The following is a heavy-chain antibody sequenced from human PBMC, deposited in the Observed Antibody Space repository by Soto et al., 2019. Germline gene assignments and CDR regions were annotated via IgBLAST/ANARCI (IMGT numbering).Heavy chain of an antibody. J-gene: IGHJ4*02. CDR3: ARSRRRPSCRGGNCYHFDS. V-gene: IGHV2-5*02. D-gene: IGHD2-15*01. CDR2: VYWDDDK. Sequence: QITLKESGPTLVKHTQTLTLTCSCSGFSISADAVGVGWFRQPPGKAPEWLAIVYWDDDKRYSPSLKSRLTITNDNSRNHVVLTMTNVDPVDTATYFCARSRRRPSCRGGNCYHFDSWGQGTLVTVSS. CDR1: GFSISADAVG.